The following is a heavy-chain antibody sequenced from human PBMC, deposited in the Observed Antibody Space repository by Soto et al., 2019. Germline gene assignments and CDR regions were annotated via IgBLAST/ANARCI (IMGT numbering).Heavy chain of an antibody. J-gene: IGHJ6*02. CDR3: ARDGLVVPAAMRYYYYGMDV. D-gene: IGHD2-2*01. V-gene: IGHV3-7*01. CDR1: GFTFSSYW. CDR2: IKQDGSEK. Sequence: GGSLRLSCAASGFTFSSYWMSWVRQAPGKGLEWVANIKQDGSEKYYVDSVKGRFTISRDNAKNSLYLQMNSLGAEDTAVYYCARDGLVVPAAMRYYYYGMDVWGQGTTVTVSS.